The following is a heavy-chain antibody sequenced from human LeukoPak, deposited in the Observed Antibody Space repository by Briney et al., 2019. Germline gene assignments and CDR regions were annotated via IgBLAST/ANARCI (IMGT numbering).Heavy chain of an antibody. V-gene: IGHV3-30*18. D-gene: IGHD2-2*01. CDR2: ISYDGSNK. CDR3: AKDGCRITSCHVLVDP. Sequence: GGSLRLSCSASGFTFSSYAMHWVRPAPGKGLEWVAVISYDGSNKYFADSVKGRFTISRDNSKNTLYIQMNGLRAEDTAVYYCAKDGCRITSCHVLVDPWGQGTLVTVSS. CDR1: GFTFSSYA. J-gene: IGHJ5*02.